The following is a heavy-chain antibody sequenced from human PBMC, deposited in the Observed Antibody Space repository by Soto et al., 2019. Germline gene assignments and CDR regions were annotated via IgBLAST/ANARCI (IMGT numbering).Heavy chain of an antibody. CDR1: GFTFSSYA. CDR2: ISGSGGST. V-gene: IGHV3-23*01. Sequence: EVQLLESGGGLVQPGGSLRLSCEASGFTFSSYAMNWVRQAPGKGLEWVSVISGSGGSTYYSASVKGCFTISRDNTKNTLYLQMNCLRAEDTDVYYCARRSSCGYFDYWGQGTLVTVSS. J-gene: IGHJ4*02. CDR3: ARRSSCGYFDY. D-gene: IGHD6-19*01.